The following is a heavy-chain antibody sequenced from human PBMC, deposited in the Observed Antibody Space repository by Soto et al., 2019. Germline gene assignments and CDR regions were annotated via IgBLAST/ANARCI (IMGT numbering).Heavy chain of an antibody. J-gene: IGHJ3*02. CDR2: IYYSGST. V-gene: IGHV4-31*03. Sequence: SETLSLTCTVSGGSISSGGYYWSWIRQHPGKGLEWIGYIYYSGSTYYNPSLKSRVTISVDTSKNQFSLKLSSVTAADTAVYYCARDPSKRPRNYYGSGKEGAFDIWGQGTMVTVSS. CDR3: ARDPSKRPRNYYGSGKEGAFDI. D-gene: IGHD3-10*01. CDR1: GGSISSGGYY.